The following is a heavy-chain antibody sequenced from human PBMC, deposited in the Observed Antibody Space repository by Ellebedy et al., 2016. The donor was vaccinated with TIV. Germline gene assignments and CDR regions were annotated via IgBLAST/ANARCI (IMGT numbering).Heavy chain of an antibody. D-gene: IGHD6-6*01. CDR1: GGSISSYY. Sequence: SETLSLXCTVSGGSISSYYWSWIRQPPGKGLEWIGYIYYSGSTNYNPSLKSRVTISVDTSKNQFSLKLSSVTAADTAVYYCASSAGQLVFGGAFDIWGQGTMVTVSS. J-gene: IGHJ3*02. CDR3: ASSAGQLVFGGAFDI. V-gene: IGHV4-59*13. CDR2: IYYSGST.